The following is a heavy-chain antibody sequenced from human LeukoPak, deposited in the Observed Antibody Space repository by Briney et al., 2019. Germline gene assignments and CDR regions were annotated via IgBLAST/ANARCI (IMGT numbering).Heavy chain of an antibody. J-gene: IGHJ3*02. CDR3: ARSYHYYDSSGYSMGDTFEI. D-gene: IGHD3-22*01. CDR1: GYTFTDYY. V-gene: IGHV1-2*02. CDR2: IDPNSGDT. Sequence: GASVKVSCKASGYTFTDYYMHWVRQAPGQGLEWMGWIDPNSGDTNYQGRVTMTRDTSISTAYMELSRLRSDDTAVFYCARSYHYYDSSGYSMGDTFEIWGQGTMVTVSS.